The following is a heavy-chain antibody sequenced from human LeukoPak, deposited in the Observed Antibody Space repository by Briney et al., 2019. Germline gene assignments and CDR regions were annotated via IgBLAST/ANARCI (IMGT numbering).Heavy chain of an antibody. V-gene: IGHV3-7*01. J-gene: IGHJ4*02. CDR3: AKVEGASKASVY. CDR2: IKPDGGEK. CDR1: GFTFSSYW. D-gene: IGHD1-1*01. Sequence: GGSLRLSCAASGFTFSSYWMNWVRQAPGKGLEWVANIKPDGGEKYYVDSVKGRFTISRDNAQNSLYLQMNSLRAEDTAVYYCAKVEGASKASVYWGQRALVTVSS.